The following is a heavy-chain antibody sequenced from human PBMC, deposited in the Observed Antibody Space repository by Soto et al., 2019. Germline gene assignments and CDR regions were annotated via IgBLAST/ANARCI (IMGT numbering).Heavy chain of an antibody. CDR1: GFTFSSYA. CDR2: INTDGST. J-gene: IGHJ4*02. V-gene: IGHV3-23*01. Sequence: EVKLLESGGGLVQPGGSLRLSCATSGFTFSSYAMSWARQGPGKGLEWVSSINTDGSTYYIDSVKGRFTISRDISKNTLYLQMNNLRAEDTAIYYCAKNYYFDSWGQGTLVTVSS. CDR3: AKNYYFDS.